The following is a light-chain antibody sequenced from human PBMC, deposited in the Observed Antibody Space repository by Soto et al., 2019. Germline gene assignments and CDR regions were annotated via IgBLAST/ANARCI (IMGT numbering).Light chain of an antibody. CDR3: QNYNRAPWT. Sequence: DIQMTQSPSSLSASVGDRVTITCRASQDISNYLAWYQQKPAEVPKLLIYAASTLQSGVPSRFSGSRSGTDFTLTISSLQTEDVATYYCQNYNRAPWTFGQGTKVETK. J-gene: IGKJ1*01. V-gene: IGKV1-27*01. CDR1: QDISNY. CDR2: AAS.